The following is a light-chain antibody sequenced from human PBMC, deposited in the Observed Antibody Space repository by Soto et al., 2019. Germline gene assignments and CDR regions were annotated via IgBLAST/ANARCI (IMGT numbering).Light chain of an antibody. Sequence: EIVLTQSPGTLSLSPGERATLSCRASQSVSSSYLAWYQQKPGQAPRLLIFGASSRATGIPDKFSGSGSGTDFTLTISRLEPDDFAVYYCQRYGGPSWTFGQGTKGDIK. CDR3: QRYGGPSWT. CDR2: GAS. J-gene: IGKJ1*01. CDR1: QSVSSSY. V-gene: IGKV3-20*01.